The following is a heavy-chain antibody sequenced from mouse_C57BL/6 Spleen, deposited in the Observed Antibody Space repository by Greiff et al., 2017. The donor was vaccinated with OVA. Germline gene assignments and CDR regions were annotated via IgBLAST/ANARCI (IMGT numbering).Heavy chain of an antibody. CDR1: GYTFTSYW. CDR3: ARRGPYALDY. CDR2: IDPSDSYT. J-gene: IGHJ4*01. Sequence: VQLQQPGAELVKPGASVKLSCKASGYTFTSYWMQWVKQRPGQGLEWIGEIDPSDSYTNYNQKFKGKAPLTVDTTSSTAYMQLSRLTSADSAVYYCARRGPYALDYWGQGTSVTVSS. V-gene: IGHV1-50*01.